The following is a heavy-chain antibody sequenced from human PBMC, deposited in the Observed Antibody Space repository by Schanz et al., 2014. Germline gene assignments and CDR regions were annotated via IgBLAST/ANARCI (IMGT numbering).Heavy chain of an antibody. J-gene: IGHJ4*02. CDR1: GYTTFTDYY. D-gene: IGHD3-3*01. Sequence: QVQLVQSGAEVKKPGASVKVSCKASGYTTFTDYYIHWVRQAPGQGLEWMGWISAYNGNTNYAQKLQGRVTMTTDTSTSTAYMELRSLRSDDTAVYYCARGFDFWDRWGQGTLVTVSS. V-gene: IGHV1-18*01. CDR2: ISAYNGNT. CDR3: ARGFDFWDR.